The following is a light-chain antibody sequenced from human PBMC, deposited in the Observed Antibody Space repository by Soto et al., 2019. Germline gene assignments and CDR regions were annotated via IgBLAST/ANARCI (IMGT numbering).Light chain of an antibody. J-gene: IGLJ2*01. Sequence: QSVLTQPPSVSGAPGQKVTISCTGSSSNIGAGYDVHWYQQLPGTAPKLLISSNNNRPSGVPDRFSGSKSGTSASLDITGLHAEDEDDYYCQSYDTSVSGHVVFGGGTKLTVL. CDR2: SNN. V-gene: IGLV1-40*01. CDR3: QSYDTSVSGHVV. CDR1: SSNIGAGYD.